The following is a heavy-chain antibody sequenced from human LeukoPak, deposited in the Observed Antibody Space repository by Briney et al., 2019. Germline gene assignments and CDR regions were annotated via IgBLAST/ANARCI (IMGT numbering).Heavy chain of an antibody. Sequence: GRSLRLSCAASGFTFSSYGMHWVRQAPGKGLEWVAVISYDGSNKYYADSVKGRFTISRDNSKNTLYLQMNSLRAEDTAVYYCAKDRLDWVVTATSFDYWGQGTLVTVSS. V-gene: IGHV3-30*18. D-gene: IGHD2-21*02. J-gene: IGHJ4*02. CDR3: AKDRLDWVVTATSFDY. CDR1: GFTFSSYG. CDR2: ISYDGSNK.